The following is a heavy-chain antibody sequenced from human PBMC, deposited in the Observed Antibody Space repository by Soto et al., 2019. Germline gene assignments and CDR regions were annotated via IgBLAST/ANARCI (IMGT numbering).Heavy chain of an antibody. Sequence: SETLSLTCTVSGGSISSGGYYWSWIRQHPGKGLEWIGYIYYSGSTYYNPSLKSRVTISVDTSKNQFSLKLSSVTAADTAVYYCARDRAIGPIPDCGQGTLVTVSS. V-gene: IGHV4-31*03. D-gene: IGHD2-21*01. CDR2: IYYSGST. CDR1: GGSISSGGYY. CDR3: ARDRAIGPIPD. J-gene: IGHJ4*02.